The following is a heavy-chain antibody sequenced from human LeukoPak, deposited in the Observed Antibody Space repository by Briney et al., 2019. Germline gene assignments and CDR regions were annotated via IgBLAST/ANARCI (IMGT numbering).Heavy chain of an antibody. CDR1: GFTFSSYA. CDR2: ISGSGGST. Sequence: GGSLRLSCAASGFTFSSYAVSWVRQAPGKGLEWVSSISGSGGSTYGADSVKGRFTISRDNSKNTLYLQMNSLRAEDTALYYCAKDRSCTNDICHGDFDYWGQGTLVTVSS. CDR3: AKDRSCTNDICHGDFDY. J-gene: IGHJ4*02. V-gene: IGHV3-23*01. D-gene: IGHD2-8*01.